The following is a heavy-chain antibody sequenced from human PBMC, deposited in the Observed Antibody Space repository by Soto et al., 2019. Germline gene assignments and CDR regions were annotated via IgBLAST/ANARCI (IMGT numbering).Heavy chain of an antibody. J-gene: IGHJ5*02. D-gene: IGHD2-2*02. V-gene: IGHV4-30-2*01. CDR1: GGSISSGGYS. Sequence: QLQLQESGSGLVKPSQTLSLTCAVSGGSISSGGYSWSWIRQPPGKGLEWIAYIYHSGSTYYNPSLKRLLTLSVDRSKDQFSLKLASFRAAYTSVYYPASIPYPWGQGTLDTVSS. CDR2: IYHSGST. CDR3: ASIPYP.